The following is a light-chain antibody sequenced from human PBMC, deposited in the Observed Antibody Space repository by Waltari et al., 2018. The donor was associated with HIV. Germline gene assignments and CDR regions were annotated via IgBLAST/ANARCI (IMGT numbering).Light chain of an antibody. CDR2: RDI. CDR1: TLSNQY. J-gene: IGLJ1*01. CDR3: QSADNSGTYV. Sequence: SYDLTQPPSVSVSPGQTARITCSGDTLSNQYSYWYQQKSGQAPVLVIFRDIERPSGIPERFSGPRSGATVTLTISGVQAEDEADYYCQSADNSGTYVFATGTQVTVL. V-gene: IGLV3-25*03.